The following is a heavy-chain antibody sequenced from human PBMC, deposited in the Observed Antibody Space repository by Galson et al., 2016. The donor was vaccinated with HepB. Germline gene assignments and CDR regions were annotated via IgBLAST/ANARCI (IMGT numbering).Heavy chain of an antibody. CDR1: GDSISSFKW. CDR2: INHSGST. CDR3: ARTSYTATTQTFDL. V-gene: IGHV4-4*02. D-gene: IGHD4-17*01. J-gene: IGHJ4*02. Sequence: SETLSLTCTVSGDSISSFKWWGWVRQPPGKGLEWIGEINHSGSTNYNPSLKSRVTVSIDNSKNQFSLKVTSVTAADTAVYYCARTSYTATTQTFDLWGQGTLVTVSS.